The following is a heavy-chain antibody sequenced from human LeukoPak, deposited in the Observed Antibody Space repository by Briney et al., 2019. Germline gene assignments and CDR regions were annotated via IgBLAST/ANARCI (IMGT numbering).Heavy chain of an antibody. CDR1: GYSFTTYW. J-gene: IGHJ4*02. Sequence: GESLKISCKGSGYSFTTYWIGWVRQMPGKGLEWMGIIYPGDSDTRDSPSFQGQVTISADKSITTAYLQWNNLKASDTAIYYCVRQFGSWFDYWGQGTLVTVSS. CDR3: VRQFGSWFDY. D-gene: IGHD6-13*01. V-gene: IGHV5-51*01. CDR2: IYPGDSDT.